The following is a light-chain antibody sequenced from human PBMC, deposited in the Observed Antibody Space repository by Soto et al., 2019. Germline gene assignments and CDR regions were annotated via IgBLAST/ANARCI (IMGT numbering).Light chain of an antibody. CDR3: CSYVDSNNVE. CDR1: SSDVGGHDY. CDR2: GVT. Sequence: QSALTQPPSASGSLGQSVTISCTGASSDVGGHDYVSWYQQHPGNAPKLMIYGVTKRPSGVPDRFSGSKSGNTASLTVSGLQAEDEADYYCCSYVDSNNVEFGGGTQLTVL. V-gene: IGLV2-8*01. J-gene: IGLJ3*02.